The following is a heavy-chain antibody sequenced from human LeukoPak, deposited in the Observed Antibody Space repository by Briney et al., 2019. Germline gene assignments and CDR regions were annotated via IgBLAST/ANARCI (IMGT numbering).Heavy chain of an antibody. V-gene: IGHV3-9*01. Sequence: RSLRLSCAASGFTFDDYAMQWVRQAPGKGLEWVSGISWNSGSIDYADSVKGRFTISRDNAKNSLYLQMNSLRAEDTALYYCAKDQPPKQLIHFFDHWGQGTLVTVSS. CDR1: GFTFDDYA. D-gene: IGHD6-13*01. J-gene: IGHJ4*02. CDR3: AKDQPPKQLIHFFDH. CDR2: ISWNSGSI.